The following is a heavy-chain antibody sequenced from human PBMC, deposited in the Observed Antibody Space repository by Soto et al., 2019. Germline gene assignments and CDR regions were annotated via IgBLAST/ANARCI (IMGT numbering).Heavy chain of an antibody. CDR1: GGTFSSYA. V-gene: IGHV1-69*01. D-gene: IGHD3-22*01. CDR2: IIPIFGTA. CDR3: ARDKAGYYYDSRGYYPFDY. Sequence: QVQLVQSGAEVKKPGSSGKVSCKASGGTFSSYAISWVRQAPGQGLELMGGIIPIFGTANYAQKFQGRVTITADASTSTAYMELSSLRSEDTAVYYCARDKAGYYYDSRGYYPFDYWGQGTLVTVSS. J-gene: IGHJ4*02.